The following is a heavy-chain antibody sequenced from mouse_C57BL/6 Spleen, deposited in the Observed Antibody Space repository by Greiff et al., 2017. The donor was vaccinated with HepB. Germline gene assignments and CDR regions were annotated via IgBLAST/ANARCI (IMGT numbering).Heavy chain of an antibody. D-gene: IGHD2-14*01. CDR3: ARKSGYDVGAYFDY. V-gene: IGHV1-69*01. CDR1: GYTFTSYW. CDR2: IDPSDSYT. J-gene: IGHJ2*01. Sequence: VQLQQSGAELVMPGASVKLSCKASGYTFTSYWMHWVKQRPGQGLEWIGEIDPSDSYTNYNQKFKGKSTLTVDKSSSTAYMQLSSLTSEDSAVYYCARKSGYDVGAYFDYWGQGTTLTVSS.